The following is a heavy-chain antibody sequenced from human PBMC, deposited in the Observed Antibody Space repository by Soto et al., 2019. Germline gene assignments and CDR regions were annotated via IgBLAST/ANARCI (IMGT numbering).Heavy chain of an antibody. CDR1: GGSFSGYF. CDR2: INPSGST. Sequence: SETLSLTCAVYGGSFSGYFWSWIRQPPGKGLEWIGEINPSGSTNYNPSLKSRVTMSVDTSKNQFSLMLTSVTAADTAVYYCARDPNTDKRGLDYWGQATLVTVSS. D-gene: IGHD3-10*01. V-gene: IGHV4-34*01. CDR3: ARDPNTDKRGLDY. J-gene: IGHJ4*02.